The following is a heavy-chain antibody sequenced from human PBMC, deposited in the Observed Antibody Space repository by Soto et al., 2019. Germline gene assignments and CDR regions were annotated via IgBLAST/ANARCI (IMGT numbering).Heavy chain of an antibody. CDR3: ARDPYGGYESGPYYFDY. V-gene: IGHV3-21*01. D-gene: IGHD5-12*01. CDR1: GFTFSSYS. Sequence: GSLRLSCAASGFTFSSYSMNWVRQAPGKGLEWVSSISSSSSYIYYADSVKGRFTISRDNAKNSLYLQMNSLRAEDTAVYYCARDPYGGYESGPYYFDYWGQGTLVTVSS. CDR2: ISSSSSYI. J-gene: IGHJ4*02.